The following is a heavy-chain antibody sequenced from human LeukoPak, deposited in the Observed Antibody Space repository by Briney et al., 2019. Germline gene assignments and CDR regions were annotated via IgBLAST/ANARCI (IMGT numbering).Heavy chain of an antibody. V-gene: IGHV3-15*01. J-gene: IGHJ4*02. D-gene: IGHD2-15*01. CDR1: GFTFSNAW. Sequence: GGSLRLSCAASGFTFSNAWMSWVRQAPGKGLEWVGRIKSKTDGGTTDYAAPVKGRFTISRDDSKNTLYLQMNSLKTEDTAVYYCTTDRYCSGGSCYPEGFDYWGQGTLVTVSS. CDR3: TTDRYCSGGSCYPEGFDY. CDR2: IKSKTDGGTT.